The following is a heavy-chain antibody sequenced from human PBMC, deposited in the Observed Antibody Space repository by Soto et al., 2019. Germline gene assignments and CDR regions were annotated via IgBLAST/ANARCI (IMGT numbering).Heavy chain of an antibody. Sequence: LSLTCTVSGGSISSYYWSWIRQPPGRGLEWIGYIYYSGSTNYNPSLKSRVTISVDTSKNQFSLKLSSVTAADTAVYYCARTHLYSSSWYSTGGMDVWGQGTTVTVSS. CDR3: ARTHLYSSSWYSTGGMDV. CDR2: IYYSGST. CDR1: GGSISSYY. V-gene: IGHV4-59*01. D-gene: IGHD6-13*01. J-gene: IGHJ6*02.